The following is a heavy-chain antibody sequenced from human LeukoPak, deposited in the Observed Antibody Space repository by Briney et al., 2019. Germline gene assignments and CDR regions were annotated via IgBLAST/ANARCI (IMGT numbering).Heavy chain of an antibody. CDR1: GGSISSSSYY. CDR3: TFTGDSSSPF. J-gene: IGHJ4*02. D-gene: IGHD6-6*01. V-gene: IGHV4-39*01. Sequence: SETLSLTCTVSGGSISSSSYYWGWIRQPPGKGLEWIGSIYYSGSTYYNPSLKSRVTISVDTSKNQFSLKLSSVTAADTAVYYCTFTGDSSSPFWGQGTLVTVSS. CDR2: IYYSGST.